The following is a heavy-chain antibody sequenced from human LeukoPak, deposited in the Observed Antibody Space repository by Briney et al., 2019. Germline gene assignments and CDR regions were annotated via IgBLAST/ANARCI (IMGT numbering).Heavy chain of an antibody. Sequence: PGGSLRLSCAASGFTFSSYGMHWVRQAPGKGQEWVAVISYDGTNKYYTNSVKGRFTISRDNSKNTLYLQMNSLRAEDTAVYYCARVRTSRNFWFDPWGQGTLVTVSS. CDR1: GFTFSSYG. V-gene: IGHV3-30*03. D-gene: IGHD3-10*01. CDR3: ARVRTSRNFWFDP. CDR2: ISYDGTNK. J-gene: IGHJ5*02.